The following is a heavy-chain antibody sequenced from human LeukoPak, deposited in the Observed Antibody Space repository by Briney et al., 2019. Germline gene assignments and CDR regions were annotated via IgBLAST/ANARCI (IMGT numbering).Heavy chain of an antibody. D-gene: IGHD2-2*01. CDR1: GFTVSSNY. CDR3: AKSTSTLVDY. CDR2: TRYDGNNK. Sequence: GGSLRLSCAASGFTVSSNYMSWVRQAPGEGLEWLAFTRYDGNNKYYADSVKGRFTISRDNSKNTLYLDMNSLRPEDTAVYYCAKSTSTLVDYWGQGTLVTVSS. V-gene: IGHV3-30*02. J-gene: IGHJ4*02.